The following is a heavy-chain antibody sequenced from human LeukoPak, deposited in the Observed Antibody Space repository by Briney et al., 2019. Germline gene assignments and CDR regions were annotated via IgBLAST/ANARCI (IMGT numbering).Heavy chain of an antibody. CDR3: ARQGDELGTYWYFDL. D-gene: IGHD7-27*01. V-gene: IGHV5-51*01. Sequence: GESLKISCKGSGYSFTSYWIGWVRQMPGKGLEWMGIIYPGDSDTRYSPSFQGQVTISADKSISTAYLQWSSLKASDTAMYYCARQGDELGTYWYFDLWGRGTLVTVSS. CDR1: GYSFTSYW. CDR2: IYPGDSDT. J-gene: IGHJ2*01.